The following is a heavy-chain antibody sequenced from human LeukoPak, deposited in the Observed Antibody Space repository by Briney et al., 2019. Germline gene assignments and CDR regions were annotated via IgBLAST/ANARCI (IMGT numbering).Heavy chain of an antibody. J-gene: IGHJ3*01. D-gene: IGHD4-17*01. V-gene: IGHV4-39*01. CDR2: IYYSGST. CDR1: VGSISSSTYY. Sequence: SGTLSLTCTVSVGSISSSTYYWGWIRQPPGKGLEWIGSIYYSGSTYNNPSLKSRVTILVDTSKNQFSLKLSSVTATDTAVYYCARTYGDYDDAFDVWGQGTMVTVSS. CDR3: ARTYGDYDDAFDV.